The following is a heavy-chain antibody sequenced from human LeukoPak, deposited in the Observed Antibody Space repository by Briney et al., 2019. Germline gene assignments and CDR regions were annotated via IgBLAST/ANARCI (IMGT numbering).Heavy chain of an antibody. V-gene: IGHV1-2*02. Sequence: ASVKVFCKASGYTFTGYYMHWVRQAPGQGLEWMGWINPNSGGTNYAQKFQGRVTMTRDTSISTAYMELSRLRSDDTAVYYCARGESMVYARSLEDYWGQGTLVTVSS. CDR1: GYTFTGYY. CDR3: ARGESMVYARSLEDY. D-gene: IGHD2-8*01. J-gene: IGHJ4*02. CDR2: INPNSGGT.